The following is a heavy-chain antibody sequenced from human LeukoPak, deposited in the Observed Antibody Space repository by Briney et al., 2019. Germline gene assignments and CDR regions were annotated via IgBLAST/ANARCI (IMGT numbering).Heavy chain of an antibody. D-gene: IGHD2/OR15-2a*01. J-gene: IGHJ5*02. Sequence: GASVTVSCKASGYTFTSYGISWVRQAPGQGLEWMGWISAYNGNTNYAQKLQGRVTMTTDTSTSTAYMELRSLRSDDTAVYYCARDGGIFFAPGRPNWFDPWGQGTLVTVSS. CDR3: ARDGGIFFAPGRPNWFDP. V-gene: IGHV1-18*01. CDR1: GYTFTSYG. CDR2: ISAYNGNT.